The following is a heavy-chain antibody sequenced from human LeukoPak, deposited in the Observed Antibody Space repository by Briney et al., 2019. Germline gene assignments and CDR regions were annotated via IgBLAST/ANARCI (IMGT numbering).Heavy chain of an antibody. D-gene: IGHD2-2*01. V-gene: IGHV4-39*07. Sequence: SETLSLTCTVSGGSISSSSYYWGWIRQPPGKGLEWIGSIYYSGSTYYNPSLKSRVTMSVDTSKNQFSLKMSSVTAADTAVYYCASDYCSSTSCYVFGRAFDIWGQGTMVTVSS. CDR2: IYYSGST. CDR1: GGSISSSSYY. J-gene: IGHJ3*02. CDR3: ASDYCSSTSCYVFGRAFDI.